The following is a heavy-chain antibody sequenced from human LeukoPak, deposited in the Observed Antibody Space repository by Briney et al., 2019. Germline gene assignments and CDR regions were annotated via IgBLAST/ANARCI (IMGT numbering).Heavy chain of an antibody. J-gene: IGHJ3*02. V-gene: IGHV1-18*01. CDR1: GYTFTSYG. D-gene: IGHD5-12*01. CDR3: ARVDRYSGFTDAFDI. CDR2: ISAYNGNT. Sequence: ASVKVSCKASGYTFTSYGISWVRQAPGQRLEWMGWISAYNGNTNYAQKLQGRVTMTTDTSTSTAYMELRSLRSDDTAVYYCARVDRYSGFTDAFDIWGQGTMVTVSS.